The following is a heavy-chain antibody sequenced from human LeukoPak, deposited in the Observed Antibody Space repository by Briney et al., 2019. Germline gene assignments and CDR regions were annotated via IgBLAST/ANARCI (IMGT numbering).Heavy chain of an antibody. D-gene: IGHD1/OR15-1a*01. V-gene: IGHV3-23*01. CDR2: ISGSGGST. J-gene: IGHJ6*03. CDR1: GFTFSSYA. Sequence: PGGSLRLSCAASGFTFSSYAMSWVRQAPGKGLEWVSAISGSGGSTYYADSVKGRFTISRDNSKNTLYLQMNSLRAEDTAVYYCAKDTVTGKTGLFYYKDVWGKGTTVTVSS. CDR3: AKDTVTGKTGLFYYKDV.